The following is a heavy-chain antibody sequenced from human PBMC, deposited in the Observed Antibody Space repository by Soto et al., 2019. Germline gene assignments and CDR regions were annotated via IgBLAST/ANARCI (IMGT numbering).Heavy chain of an antibody. Sequence: GGSLRLSCAASGFTFSDSWMDWVRQVPGKGPEWVANIKQDGSEKNYVDSVKGRFTISRDNAKNSLYLQTNSLRAEDTAVYYCASLGRHGWGQGTTVTVSS. V-gene: IGHV3-7*01. CDR2: IKQDGSEK. CDR1: GFTFSDSW. CDR3: ASLGRHG. J-gene: IGHJ6*02. D-gene: IGHD3-16*01.